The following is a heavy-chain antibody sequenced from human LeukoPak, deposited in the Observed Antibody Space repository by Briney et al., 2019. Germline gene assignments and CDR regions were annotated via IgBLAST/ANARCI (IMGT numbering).Heavy chain of an antibody. CDR2: ISYDGSNK. J-gene: IGHJ4*02. CDR3: ARKAVAGPLGY. V-gene: IGHV3-30-3*01. CDR1: GFTFSSYA. D-gene: IGHD6-19*01. Sequence: GRSLGLSCAASGFTFSSYAMHWVRQAPGKGLEWVAVISYDGSNKYYADSVKGRFTISRDNSKNTLYLQMNSLRAEDTAVYYCARKAVAGPLGYWGQGTLVTVSS.